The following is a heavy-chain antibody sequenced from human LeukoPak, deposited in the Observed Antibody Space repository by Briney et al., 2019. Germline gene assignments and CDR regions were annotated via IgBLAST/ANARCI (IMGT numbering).Heavy chain of an antibody. Sequence: SETLSLTCAVYGGSFSGYYWSWIRQPPGKGLEWIGEINHSGSTNYNPSLKSRVTISVDTSKNQFSLRLSSVTAADTAVYYCARGVRSSRYEYYFDYWGQGTLVTVSS. J-gene: IGHJ4*02. CDR1: GGSFSGYY. CDR3: ARGVRSSRYEYYFDY. V-gene: IGHV4-34*01. D-gene: IGHD6-13*01. CDR2: INHSGST.